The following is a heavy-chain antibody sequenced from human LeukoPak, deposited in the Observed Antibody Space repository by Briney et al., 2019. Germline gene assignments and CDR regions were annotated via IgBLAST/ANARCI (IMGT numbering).Heavy chain of an antibody. J-gene: IGHJ4*02. CDR3: ARGEYGSGSYHIDY. Sequence: GRSLRLSCAASGFTFDDYAMHWVRQAPGKGLEWVSGISWNSGSIVYADSVKGRFTISRDNAKNSLYLQMNSLRAEDTAVYYCARGEYGSGSYHIDYWGQGTLVTVSS. CDR2: ISWNSGSI. CDR1: GFTFDDYA. D-gene: IGHD3-10*01. V-gene: IGHV3-9*01.